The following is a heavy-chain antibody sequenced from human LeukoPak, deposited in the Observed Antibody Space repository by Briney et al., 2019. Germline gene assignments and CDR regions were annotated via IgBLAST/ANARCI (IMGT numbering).Heavy chain of an antibody. Sequence: SETLSLTCTVSGGSISSYYWSWVRPPPGEGMEWIGSIYYSGSTYYNPSLRSRVTISVDTSKNQFSLTLSSVTAADTAVYYCARRRLTTRARYYFDYWGQGTLVTVSS. J-gene: IGHJ4*02. CDR2: IYYSGST. CDR3: ARRRLTTRARYYFDY. V-gene: IGHV4-59*01. CDR1: GGSISSYY. D-gene: IGHD4-11*01.